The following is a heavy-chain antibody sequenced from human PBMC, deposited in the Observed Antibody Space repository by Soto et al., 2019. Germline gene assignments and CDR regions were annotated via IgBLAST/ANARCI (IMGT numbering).Heavy chain of an antibody. CDR2: IIPILGIA. J-gene: IGHJ4*02. D-gene: IGHD3-22*01. CDR3: ARANTYYYDSSGYYC. Sequence: QVQLVQSGAEVKKPGSSVKVSCKASGGTFSSYTISWVRQAPGQGLEWMGRIIPILGIANYAQKFQGRVTIXXDXSXXTAYMELSSLRSEDTAVYYCARANTYYYDSSGYYCWGQGTLVTVSS. CDR1: GGTFSSYT. V-gene: IGHV1-69*02.